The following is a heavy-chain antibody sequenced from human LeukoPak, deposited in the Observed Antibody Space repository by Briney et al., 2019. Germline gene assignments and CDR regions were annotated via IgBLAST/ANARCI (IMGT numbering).Heavy chain of an antibody. J-gene: IGHJ4*02. V-gene: IGHV3-15*01. Sequence: GGPLRLSCAASGFTFSNAWMSWVRQAPGKGLEWVGRIKSKTDGGTTDYAAPVKGRFTISRDDSKNTLYLQMNSLKTEDTAVYYCTGGLVYYDSSGYQYYFDYWGQGTLVTVSS. D-gene: IGHD3-22*01. CDR2: IKSKTDGGTT. CDR3: TGGLVYYDSSGYQYYFDY. CDR1: GFTFSNAW.